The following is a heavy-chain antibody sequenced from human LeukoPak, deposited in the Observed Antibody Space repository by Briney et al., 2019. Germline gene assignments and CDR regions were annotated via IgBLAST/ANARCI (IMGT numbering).Heavy chain of an antibody. CDR3: ARGGELNAAAGPLDY. V-gene: IGHV3-30-3*01. CDR1: GFTFSSYA. D-gene: IGHD6-13*01. CDR2: ISYDGSNK. Sequence: QSGGSLRLSCAASGFTFSSYAMHWVRQAPGKGLEWVAVISYDGSNKYYADSVKGRFTISRDNSKNTLYLQMNSLRAEDTAVYYCARGGELNAAAGPLDYWGQGTLVTVSS. J-gene: IGHJ4*02.